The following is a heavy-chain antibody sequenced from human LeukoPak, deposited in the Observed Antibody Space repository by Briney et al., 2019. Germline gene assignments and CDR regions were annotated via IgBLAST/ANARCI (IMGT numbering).Heavy chain of an antibody. CDR1: GYTFTSYY. D-gene: IGHD2-2*01. Sequence: GASVKVSCNASGYTFTSYYMHWVRQAPGQGLEWMGIINPSGGSTSYAQKFQGRVTMTRDTSTSTVYMELSSLRSEDTAVYYCARSGRYCSSTSCYVGNWFDPWGQGTLVTVSS. CDR3: ARSGRYCSSTSCYVGNWFDP. J-gene: IGHJ5*02. V-gene: IGHV1-46*01. CDR2: INPSGGST.